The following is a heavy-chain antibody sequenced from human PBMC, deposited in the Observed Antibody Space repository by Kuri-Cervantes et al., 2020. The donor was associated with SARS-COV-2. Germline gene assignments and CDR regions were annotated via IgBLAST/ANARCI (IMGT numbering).Heavy chain of an antibody. Sequence: GESLKISCAASGFTFSSYAMSWVRQAPGKGLEWVSAISGSGGSTYYADSVKGRFTISRGNSKNTLYLQMNSLRAEDTAVYYCAKDQAAIVYYGMDVWGQGTTVTVSS. V-gene: IGHV3-23*01. CDR1: GFTFSSYA. D-gene: IGHD2-2*01. CDR3: AKDQAAIVYYGMDV. CDR2: ISGSGGST. J-gene: IGHJ6*02.